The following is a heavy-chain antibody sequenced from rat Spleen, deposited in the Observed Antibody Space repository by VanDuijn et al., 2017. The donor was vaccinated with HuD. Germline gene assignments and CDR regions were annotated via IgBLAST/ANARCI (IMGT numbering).Heavy chain of an antibody. CDR2: IWGDGST. CDR1: GFSLTSYH. CDR3: AGYSDYVMDA. V-gene: IGHV2-77*01. J-gene: IGHJ4*01. D-gene: IGHD1-1*01. Sequence: QVQLKESGPGLVQASQTLSLTCTVSGFSLTSYHVHWVRQAPGKGLEWMGIIWGDGSTNYNSALKSRLSFSRDTSKSHVFLTMNSLQTDDTAVYYCAGYSDYVMDAWGQGASVTVSS.